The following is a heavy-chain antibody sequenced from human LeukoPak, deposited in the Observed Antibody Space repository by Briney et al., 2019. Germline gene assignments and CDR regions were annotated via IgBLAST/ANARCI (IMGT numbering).Heavy chain of an antibody. J-gene: IGHJ4*02. CDR1: GFTFSSYG. Sequence: PGRSLRLSCAASGFTFSSYGMHWVRQAPGKGLEWGAVISYDGSNKYYADSVKGRFTISRDNSKNTLYLQMNSLRAEDTAVYYRAKDDLVGAADYWGQGTLVTVSS. CDR2: ISYDGSNK. V-gene: IGHV3-30*18. D-gene: IGHD1-26*01. CDR3: AKDDLVGAADY.